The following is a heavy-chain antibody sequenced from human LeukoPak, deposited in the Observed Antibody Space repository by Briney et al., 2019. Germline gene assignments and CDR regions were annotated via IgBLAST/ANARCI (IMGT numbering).Heavy chain of an antibody. Sequence: SQTLSLTCTVSGGSISSGGYYWSWIRQHPGKGLEWIGYIYYSGSTNYNPSLKSRVTISVDTSKNQFSLKLSSVTAADTAVYYCARDRVVGTWAFDIWGQGTMVTVSS. J-gene: IGHJ3*02. CDR2: IYYSGST. D-gene: IGHD1-26*01. CDR1: GGSISSGGYY. V-gene: IGHV4-61*08. CDR3: ARDRVVGTWAFDI.